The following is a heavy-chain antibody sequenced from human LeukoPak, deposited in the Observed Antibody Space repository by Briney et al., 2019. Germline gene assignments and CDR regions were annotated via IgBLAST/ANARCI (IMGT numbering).Heavy chain of an antibody. Sequence: GGSLRLSCASSGFTFSSQAMSWVRQAPGKGLEWVSTISGSSGHTYYGDSVKGRFTISRDNSKNTLYLQMNSLRAEDTAVYYCAKYGVVLPPGSHIPHWFDFWGQGSLVTVSS. CDR2: ISGSSGHT. J-gene: IGHJ5*01. V-gene: IGHV3-23*01. D-gene: IGHD2-15*01. CDR3: AKYGVVLPPGSHIPHWFDF. CDR1: GFTFSSQA.